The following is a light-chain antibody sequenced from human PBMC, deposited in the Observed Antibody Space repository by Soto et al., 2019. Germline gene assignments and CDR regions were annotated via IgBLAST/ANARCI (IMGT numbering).Light chain of an antibody. CDR1: QSTNNC. CDR2: DAS. CDR3: HQYNSDYT. Sequence: DIQMTQSPSTLSAFVGDRVTITCRASQSTNNCLAWYQQKPGEAPKLLIYDASSLQSGVTSRFSGSGSGTDFTITISSLQPDDFATYYCHQYNSDYTFGQGTRLEV. V-gene: IGKV1-5*01. J-gene: IGKJ2*01.